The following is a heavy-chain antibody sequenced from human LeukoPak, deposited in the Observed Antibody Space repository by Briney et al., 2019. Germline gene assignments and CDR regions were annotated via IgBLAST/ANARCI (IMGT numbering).Heavy chain of an antibody. Sequence: KASETLSLTCAVSGGSISSSNWWSWVRQPPGRGLEWIGEIYHSGSTNYNPSLKSRVTISVDKSKNQFSLKLSSVTAADTAVYYCARVGDYYDSSVTGDYWGQGTLVTVSS. CDR2: IYHSGST. J-gene: IGHJ4*02. CDR1: GGSISSSNW. CDR3: ARVGDYYDSSVTGDY. V-gene: IGHV4-4*02. D-gene: IGHD3-22*01.